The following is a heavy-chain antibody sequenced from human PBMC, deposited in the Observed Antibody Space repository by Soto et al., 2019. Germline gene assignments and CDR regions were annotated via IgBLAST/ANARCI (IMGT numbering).Heavy chain of an antibody. CDR2: INSDGSIT. CDR3: VRSLDVFLWLGELLSLGFDS. V-gene: IGHV3-74*01. D-gene: IGHD3-10*01. J-gene: IGHJ4*02. CDR1: GFTFSSYW. Sequence: EVQLVESGGGLVQPGGSLRLSCAASGFTFSSYWMHWVRQVPEKGLVWVSRINSDGSITNYADAVKGRFTISRDNVKNTLYLQMNSLRAEDTAVYYCVRSLDVFLWLGELLSLGFDSWGQGTLVTASS.